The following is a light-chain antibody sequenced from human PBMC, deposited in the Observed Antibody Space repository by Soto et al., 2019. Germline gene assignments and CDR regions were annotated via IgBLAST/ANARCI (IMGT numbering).Light chain of an antibody. CDR2: GNS. Sequence: QSVLTQPPSVSGAPGQRVTISCTGSSSNIGAGYDVHWYQQLPGTAPKLLIYGNSNRPSGVPDRFSGSKSGTSASLAITGLQAEEEADYYCQSYDSSLSQVFGTGTKLPV. CDR3: QSYDSSLSQV. V-gene: IGLV1-40*01. J-gene: IGLJ1*01. CDR1: SSNIGAGYD.